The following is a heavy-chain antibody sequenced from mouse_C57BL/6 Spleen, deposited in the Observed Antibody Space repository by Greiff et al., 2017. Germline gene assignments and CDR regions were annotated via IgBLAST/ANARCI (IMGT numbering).Heavy chain of an antibody. J-gene: IGHJ3*01. CDR1: GYAFSSYW. V-gene: IGHV1-80*01. CDR2: LYPGDGDT. D-gene: IGHD1-1*01. Sequence: VQLQQSGAELVKPGASVKISCKASGYAFSSYWMNWVKQRPGQGLAWIGQLYPGDGDTNYNGKFKGKDTLTADKSSSTAYMQLSSLTSEDSAVYFCARGDYYGSSYVGFAYWGQGTLVTVSA. CDR3: ARGDYYGSSYVGFAY.